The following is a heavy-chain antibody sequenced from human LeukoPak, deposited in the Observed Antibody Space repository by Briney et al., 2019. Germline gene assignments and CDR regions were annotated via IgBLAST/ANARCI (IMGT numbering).Heavy chain of an antibody. V-gene: IGHV4-30-4*01. J-gene: IGHJ4*02. Sequence: YYSGSTYYNPSLKSRVWISVDMSRKQFSLKLNSVTAADTAVYYCGRGRSWDSSGYYQPVDYWGQGTLVTVSS. CDR2: YYSGST. D-gene: IGHD3-22*01. CDR3: GRGRSWDSSGYYQPVDY.